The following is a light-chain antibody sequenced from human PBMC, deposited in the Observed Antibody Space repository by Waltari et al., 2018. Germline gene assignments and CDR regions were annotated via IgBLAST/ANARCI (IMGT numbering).Light chain of an antibody. Sequence: QSVLTQPPSASGTPGQRVTISCSGISSNLGPNYVFWYQQLPGKAPKLLIYRNDQRPSGVPDRFSASKSVTSASLAIGGLRSEDEAIYHCAAWDNSLGRWVFGEGTKLTVL. J-gene: IGLJ3*02. CDR3: AAWDNSLGRWV. V-gene: IGLV1-47*01. CDR1: SSNLGPNY. CDR2: RND.